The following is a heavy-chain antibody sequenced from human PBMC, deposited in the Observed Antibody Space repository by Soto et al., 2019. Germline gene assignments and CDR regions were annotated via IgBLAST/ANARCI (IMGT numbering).Heavy chain of an antibody. J-gene: IGHJ4*02. CDR2: INQDGSEK. V-gene: IGHV3-7*01. CDR3: TRHRATADY. D-gene: IGHD5-12*01. Sequence: EVQLVDSGGGLVQPGGSLRLSCAASGFTFTSVRMSWVRQAPGKGLEWVASINQDGSEKNYVDSVKGRFTISRDNVKNSLYLQMKNLRAEDTAVYYCTRHRATADYWGQGTLVTVSS. CDR1: GFTFTSVR.